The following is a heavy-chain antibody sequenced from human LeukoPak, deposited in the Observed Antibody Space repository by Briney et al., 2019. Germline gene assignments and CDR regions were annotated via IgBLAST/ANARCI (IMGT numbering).Heavy chain of an antibody. CDR3: RYYGSGSYYTLDY. Sequence: GGSLRLSCAASGFAFSSYGMHWVRQAPGKGLEWVAFIRYDGSNKYYAYSVKGRFTISRDNSKNTLYLQMNSLRAEDTAVYYCRYYGSGSYYTLDYWGQGTLVTVSS. J-gene: IGHJ4*02. V-gene: IGHV3-30*02. CDR1: GFAFSSYG. D-gene: IGHD3-10*01. CDR2: IRYDGSNK.